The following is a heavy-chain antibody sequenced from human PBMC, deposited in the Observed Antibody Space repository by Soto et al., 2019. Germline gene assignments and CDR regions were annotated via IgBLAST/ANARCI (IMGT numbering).Heavy chain of an antibody. Sequence: ASVKVSCKASGYTFTAYAIHWVRQAPGQRLEWMGWINTGNGDTKYSQNFQGRVAVTRDTSASTAYMELSSLRSEDTAVYYCARDLYPSSATFDPWGQGTLVTVSS. CDR2: INTGNGDT. J-gene: IGHJ5*02. V-gene: IGHV1-3*04. D-gene: IGHD1-26*01. CDR1: GYTFTAYA. CDR3: ARDLYPSSATFDP.